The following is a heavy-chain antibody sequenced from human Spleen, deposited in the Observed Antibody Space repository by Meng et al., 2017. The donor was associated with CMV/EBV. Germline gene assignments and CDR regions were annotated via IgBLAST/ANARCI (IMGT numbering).Heavy chain of an antibody. CDR3: ATMACSTASCYTWLYHFNS. V-gene: IGHV1-8*01. Sequence: ASVKVSCKASGYTFTNYDFNWVRQASGQGLEWVGWMNPNTGNTGYAEKFQGRVTMTRDTSINTAYMELGSLRFEDTAVYYCATMACSTASCYTWLYHFNSWGQGTLVTVSS. CDR2: MNPNTGNT. D-gene: IGHD2-2*02. J-gene: IGHJ4*02. CDR1: GYTFTNYD.